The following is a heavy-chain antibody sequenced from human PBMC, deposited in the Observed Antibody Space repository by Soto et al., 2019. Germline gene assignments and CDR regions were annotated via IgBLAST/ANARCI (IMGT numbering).Heavy chain of an antibody. D-gene: IGHD5-12*01. V-gene: IGHV4-30-4*08. CDR1: GGSISSGDYY. J-gene: IGHJ6*02. CDR3: ARAALSNSGYDQYYYYYGMDV. Sequence: PSETLSLTCTVSGGSISSGDYYWSWIRQPPGKGLEWIGYIYYSGSTYYNPSLKSRVTISVDTSKNQSSLKLSSVTAADTAVHYCARAALSNSGYDQYYYYYGMDVWGQGTTVTVSS. CDR2: IYYSGST.